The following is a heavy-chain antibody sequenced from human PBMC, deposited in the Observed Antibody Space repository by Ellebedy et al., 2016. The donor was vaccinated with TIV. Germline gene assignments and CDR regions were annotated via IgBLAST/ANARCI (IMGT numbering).Heavy chain of an antibody. CDR3: ARGITGTTYGVDY. Sequence: GESLKISCAASGFTFSRSWMHWVRQGPGKGLVWVSRINSDGSSTSYADSVKGRFTISRDNAKHTLYLQMSTLRAEDTAVYYCARGITGTTYGVDYWGQGTLVTVSS. V-gene: IGHV3-74*01. CDR1: GFTFSRSW. D-gene: IGHD1-20*01. CDR2: INSDGSST. J-gene: IGHJ4*02.